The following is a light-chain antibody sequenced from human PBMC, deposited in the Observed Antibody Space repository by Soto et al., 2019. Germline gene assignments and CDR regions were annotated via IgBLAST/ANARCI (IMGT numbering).Light chain of an antibody. CDR2: GAS. Sequence: EIVMTQSPATLSVSRGERATLSCRANQAISSNLAWYQQKPGQAPRLLIYGASTRANGVPDRLRGSGSGTEFTLTSSSRQYEDVTVYYCQHYNNWLGTFGGGTKVEIK. J-gene: IGKJ4*01. V-gene: IGKV3-15*01. CDR1: QAISSN. CDR3: QHYNNWLGT.